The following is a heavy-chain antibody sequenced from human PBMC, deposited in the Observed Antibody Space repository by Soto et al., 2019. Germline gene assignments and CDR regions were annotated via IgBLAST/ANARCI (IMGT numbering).Heavy chain of an antibody. J-gene: IGHJ4*02. CDR1: GFTFSNAR. D-gene: IGHD5-18*01. CDR2: IKSKTDGGTT. CDR3: TTETWIQIWFRDY. V-gene: IGHV3-15*07. Sequence: GGSLRLSCAASGFTFSNARMNWVRQAPGKGLEWVGRIKSKTDGGTTDYAAPVKGRFTISRDDSKNTLYLQMNSLKTEDTAVYYCTTETWIQIWFRDYWGEGTLVTVSS.